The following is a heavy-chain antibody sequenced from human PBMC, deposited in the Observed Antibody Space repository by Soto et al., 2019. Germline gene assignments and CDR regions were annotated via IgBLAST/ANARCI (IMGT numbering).Heavy chain of an antibody. CDR2: IKSKTDGGTT. CDR3: TTRGLWFGEFQAYYYYYGMDV. J-gene: IGHJ6*02. CDR1: RFPFRNAW. Sequence: PGGSLTLSCAAVRFPFRNAWMDWVRQASGEGLEWVGRIKSKTDGGTTDYAAPVKGRFTISRDDSKNTLYLQMNSLKTEDTAVYYCTTRGLWFGEFQAYYYYYGMDVWGQGT. D-gene: IGHD3-10*01. V-gene: IGHV3-15*07.